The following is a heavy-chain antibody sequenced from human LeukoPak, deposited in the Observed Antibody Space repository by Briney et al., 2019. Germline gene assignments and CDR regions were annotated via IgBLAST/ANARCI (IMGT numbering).Heavy chain of an antibody. CDR3: ASTRGDSYYYYGMDV. CDR2: ISAYNGNT. D-gene: IGHD7-27*01. J-gene: IGHJ6*02. CDR1: GYTFTSYG. V-gene: IGHV1-18*01. Sequence: GSSVKVSCKASGYTFTSYGISWVRQAPGQGLEWMGWISAYNGNTNYAQKLQGRVTMTTDTSTSTAYMELRSLRSDDTAVYYCASTRGDSYYYYGMDVWGQGTTVTASS.